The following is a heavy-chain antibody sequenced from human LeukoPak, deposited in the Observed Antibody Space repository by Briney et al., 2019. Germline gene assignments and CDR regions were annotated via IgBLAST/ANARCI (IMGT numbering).Heavy chain of an antibody. D-gene: IGHD6-6*01. V-gene: IGHV5-51*01. Sequence: GESLQISCQGSGYSFTSYWIGWVRQMPGKGLEWMGIIYPGDSDTRYSPSFQGQVTISADKSISTAYLQWSSLKASDTAMYYCARFTTYSSSPAPFDYWGQGTLVTVSS. CDR2: IYPGDSDT. CDR3: ARFTTYSSSPAPFDY. J-gene: IGHJ4*02. CDR1: GYSFTSYW.